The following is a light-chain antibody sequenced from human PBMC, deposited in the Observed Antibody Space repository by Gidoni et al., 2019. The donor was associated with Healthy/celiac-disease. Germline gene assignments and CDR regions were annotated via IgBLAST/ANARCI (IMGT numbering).Light chain of an antibody. CDR2: YDS. CDR3: QVWDSSSDHPVV. CDR1: NIGGKS. V-gene: IGLV3-21*04. Sequence: SYVLTQPPSVSVAPGKTARITCGGNNIGGKSVHWYQRKPGQAPVLVIYYDSDRPSGIPERFSGSNSGNTATLTISRVEAGDEADYYCQVWDSSSDHPVVFGGGTKLTVL. J-gene: IGLJ2*01.